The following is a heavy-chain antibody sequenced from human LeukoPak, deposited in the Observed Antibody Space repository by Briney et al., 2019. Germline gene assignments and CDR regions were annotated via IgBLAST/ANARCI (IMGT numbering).Heavy chain of an antibody. J-gene: IGHJ6*02. CDR3: ASLSRASYYYYGMDV. Sequence: ASVKVSCKASGYTFTSYDINWVRQATGQGLEWMGWMNPNSGNTGYAQKFQGRVTMTRNTSISTAYMELSSLRSEDTAVYYCASLSRASYYYYGMDVWGQETTVTVSS. CDR1: GYTFTSYD. D-gene: IGHD3-16*01. V-gene: IGHV1-8*01. CDR2: MNPNSGNT.